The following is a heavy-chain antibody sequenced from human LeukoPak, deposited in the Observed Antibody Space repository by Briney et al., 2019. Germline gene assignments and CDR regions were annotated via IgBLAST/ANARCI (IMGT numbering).Heavy chain of an antibody. CDR1: GYNFASDW. Sequence: GESLKISCEGSGYNFASDWIGWVRQMPGKGLEWMGIIYPGDSDTRYSPSFQGQVTISADKSISTAYLQWSSLKASDTAMYYCARLLSGNYYYDFRHWGQGTLVTVSS. CDR3: ARLLSGNYYYDFRH. V-gene: IGHV5-51*01. CDR2: IYPGDSDT. J-gene: IGHJ1*01. D-gene: IGHD3-22*01.